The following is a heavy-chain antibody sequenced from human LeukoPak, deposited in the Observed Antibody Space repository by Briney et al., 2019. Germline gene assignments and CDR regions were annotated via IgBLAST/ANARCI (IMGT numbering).Heavy chain of an antibody. D-gene: IGHD4-17*01. CDR1: GGSISSYY. J-gene: IGHJ5*02. V-gene: IGHV4-59*01. Sequence: SETLSLTCTVSGGSISSYYWSWIRQPPGKGLEWTGYIYYSGSTNYNPSLKSRVTISVDTSKNQFSLKLSSVTAADTAVYYCARITTVTQTFDPWGQGTLVTVSS. CDR3: ARITTVTQTFDP. CDR2: IYYSGST.